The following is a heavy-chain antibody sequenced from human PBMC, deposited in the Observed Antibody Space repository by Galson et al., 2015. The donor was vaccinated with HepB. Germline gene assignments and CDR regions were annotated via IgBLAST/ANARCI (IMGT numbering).Heavy chain of an antibody. J-gene: IGHJ4*02. CDR1: GFIFSTYT. Sequence: SLRLSCAASGFIFSTYTMHWVRQAPGKGPEYISAISSDAINTYYANSVKGRFTISRDNSKNTLYLQLGSLRVEDMAVYYCARDGYGDYLFDDWGQGTLVTVSS. CDR2: ISSDAINT. D-gene: IGHD4-17*01. CDR3: ARDGYGDYLFDD. V-gene: IGHV3-64*01.